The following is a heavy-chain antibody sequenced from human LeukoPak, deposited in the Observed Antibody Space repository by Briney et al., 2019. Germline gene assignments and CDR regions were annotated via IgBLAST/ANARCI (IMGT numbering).Heavy chain of an antibody. CDR2: VATGGTGP. D-gene: IGHD4-23*01. Sequence: PGGSLRLSCAASGFTFSGHWMHWVRQAPGKGLVWVSRVATGGTGPSYADSVKGRFTISRDNAKNTLYLQMNSLSAEDTAVYFCARDMGPYGGSPGASWGQGTLVTVSS. V-gene: IGHV3-74*01. CDR1: GFTFSGHW. CDR3: ARDMGPYGGSPGAS. J-gene: IGHJ5*02.